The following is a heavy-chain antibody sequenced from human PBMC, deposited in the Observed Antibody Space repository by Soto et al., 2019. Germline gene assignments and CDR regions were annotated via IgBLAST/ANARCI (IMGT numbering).Heavy chain of an antibody. V-gene: IGHV3-33*01. CDR1: GFIFSSYG. D-gene: IGHD4-4*01. CDR3: AREPYSNYVMDV. J-gene: IGHJ6*02. CDR2: IWYDGSNK. Sequence: QVQLVESGGGVVPPGGSLRLSCVASGFIFSSYGMYWVRQPPGRGLEWVGVIWYDGSNKYYGDSVKGRFTISRDNSKNTLYLQMSSLRAEDTAVYYCAREPYSNYVMDVWGQGTTVTVSS.